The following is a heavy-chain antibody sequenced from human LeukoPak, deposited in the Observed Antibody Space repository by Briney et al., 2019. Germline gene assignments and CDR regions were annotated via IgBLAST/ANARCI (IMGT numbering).Heavy chain of an antibody. Sequence: PGGSLRLSCAASGFIFSGSAMHWVRQASGKGLEWVGRIRSKANSYATAHAASVKGRFTIFRDDSKNTAYLQMNSLKTEDTAVYYCTISSSWGQGTLVTVSS. J-gene: IGHJ4*02. D-gene: IGHD6-13*01. V-gene: IGHV3-73*01. CDR2: IRSKANSYAT. CDR3: TISSS. CDR1: GFIFSGSA.